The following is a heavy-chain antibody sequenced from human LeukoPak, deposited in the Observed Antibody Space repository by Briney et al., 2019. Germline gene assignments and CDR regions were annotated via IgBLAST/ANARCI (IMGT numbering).Heavy chain of an antibody. D-gene: IGHD3-9*01. J-gene: IGHJ4*02. CDR1: GFTFSSYA. Sequence: GGSLRLSCAASGFTFSSYAMSWVRQAPGKGLEWVSAISGSGGSTYYADSVKGRSTISRDKSKNTLSLQMNSLRAEDTAVYYCAKCARVDWLPIDYWGQGTLVTVSS. CDR3: AKCARVDWLPIDY. CDR2: ISGSGGST. V-gene: IGHV3-23*01.